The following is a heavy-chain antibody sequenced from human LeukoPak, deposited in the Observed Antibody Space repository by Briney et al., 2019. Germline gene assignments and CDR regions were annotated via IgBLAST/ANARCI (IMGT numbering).Heavy chain of an antibody. J-gene: IGHJ4*02. CDR3: ARPRGNVEMATIPFDY. D-gene: IGHD5-24*01. CDR1: GVTVSSNY. Sequence: GGSLRLSCAASGVTVSSNYMSWVRQAPGKGLEWVSVIYSGGSTYYADSVKGRFTISRDNSKNSLYLQMNSLRAEDTAVYYCARPRGNVEMATIPFDYWGQGTLVTISS. CDR2: IYSGGST. V-gene: IGHV3-66*04.